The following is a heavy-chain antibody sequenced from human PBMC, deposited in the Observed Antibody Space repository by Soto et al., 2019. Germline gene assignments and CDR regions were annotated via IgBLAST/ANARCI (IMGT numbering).Heavy chain of an antibody. J-gene: IGHJ4*02. Sequence: GGSLRLSCAASGFTFSNYAMSWVRQAPGKGLEWVAAIIGAGDDTFHADSVKGRLTISRDNSKNTLFLQMNSLRADDTALYYCAKGSATSRPYYFDYWGQGTLVTVSS. CDR1: GFTFSNYA. V-gene: IGHV3-23*01. CDR3: AKGSATSRPYYFDY. CDR2: IIGAGDDT.